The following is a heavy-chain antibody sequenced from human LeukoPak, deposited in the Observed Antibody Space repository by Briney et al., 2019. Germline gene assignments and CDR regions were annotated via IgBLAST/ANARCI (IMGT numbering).Heavy chain of an antibody. CDR3: ARDAGDKYSSGTEYFQH. V-gene: IGHV3-74*01. J-gene: IGHJ1*01. D-gene: IGHD6-19*01. Sequence: GGSLRLSCAASGFTFSSYWMHWARQAPGKGLVWVSRINTDGSSTSYADSVKGRFTISRDNAKNTLYLQMNSLRAEDTAVYYCARDAGDKYSSGTEYFQHWGQGTLVTVSS. CDR2: INTDGSST. CDR1: GFTFSSYW.